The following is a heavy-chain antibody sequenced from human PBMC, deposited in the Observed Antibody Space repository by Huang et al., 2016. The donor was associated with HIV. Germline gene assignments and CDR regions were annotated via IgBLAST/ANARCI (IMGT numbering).Heavy chain of an antibody. Sequence: QVQLVQSGAEVKTPGASVKVSCKASGYSFTAYYMHWVRRAPGQGLEWRGWINANSGCTNFAQKFHGRVTMTRDTSISTAYMEMRRLKSDDTAVYYCARERTGTDFDYWGQGTLVTVSS. J-gene: IGHJ4*02. CDR3: ARERTGTDFDY. V-gene: IGHV1-2*02. CDR2: INANSGCT. D-gene: IGHD1-1*01. CDR1: GYSFTAYY.